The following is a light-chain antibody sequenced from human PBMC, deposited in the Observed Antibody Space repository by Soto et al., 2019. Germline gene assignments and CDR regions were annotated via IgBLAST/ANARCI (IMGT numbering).Light chain of an antibody. Sequence: VLTQSPGTLSLSAGERATLSCRASQSVSSNYLAWYQQKPGQSPRLLIYGASNRASGISDRFSGSGAGTDFTLTIYRLEPEDFAVYYCQQYDTSPWTFGQGTKVDI. CDR1: QSVSSNY. CDR3: QQYDTSPWT. CDR2: GAS. V-gene: IGKV3-20*01. J-gene: IGKJ1*01.